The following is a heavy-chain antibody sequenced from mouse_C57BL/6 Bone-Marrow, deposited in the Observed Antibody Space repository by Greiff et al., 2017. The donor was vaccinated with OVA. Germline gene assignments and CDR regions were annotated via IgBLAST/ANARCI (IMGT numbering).Heavy chain of an antibody. V-gene: IGHV1-80*01. Sequence: LVESGAELVKPGASVKISCKASGYAFSSYWMNWVKQRPGKGLEWIGQIYPGDGDTNYNGKFKGKAKLTADKSSSTAYMQLSSLTSEDSAVYFCARSGTTVAWGQGTLVTVSA. D-gene: IGHD1-1*01. CDR1: GYAFSSYW. CDR2: IYPGDGDT. CDR3: ARSGTTVA. J-gene: IGHJ3*01.